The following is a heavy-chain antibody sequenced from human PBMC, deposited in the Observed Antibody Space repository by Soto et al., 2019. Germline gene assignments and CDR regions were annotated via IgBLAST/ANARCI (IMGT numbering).Heavy chain of an antibody. Sequence: DSLKGRFTISRDNAKNSLYLQMNSLRAEDTAVYYCASGLEDYETTRFDYWGQGTLVTVSS. D-gene: IGHD3-22*01. CDR3: ASGLEDYETTRFDY. V-gene: IGHV3-7*01. J-gene: IGHJ4*02.